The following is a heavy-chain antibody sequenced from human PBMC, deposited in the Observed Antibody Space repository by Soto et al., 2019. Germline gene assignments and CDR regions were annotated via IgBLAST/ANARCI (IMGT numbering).Heavy chain of an antibody. J-gene: IGHJ2*01. D-gene: IGHD2-8*01. V-gene: IGHV3-23*01. CDR1: GFSFIHYA. CDR3: ARKLLVSTTRPNYWYFDL. Sequence: EVQVLESWGGLVQPGVSLRLSCAGSGFSFIHYAMNWVRQAPWKGLEWVSSISGGWDAAFFPDSVSGGVTISRDNSKNTVTLQMNSLGVDDRAVYYCARKLLVSTTRPNYWYFDLWGRGTLVTVSS. CDR2: ISGGWDAA.